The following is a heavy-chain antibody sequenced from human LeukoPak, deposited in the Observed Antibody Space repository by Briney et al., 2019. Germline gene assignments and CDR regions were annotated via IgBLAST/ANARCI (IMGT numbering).Heavy chain of an antibody. V-gene: IGHV1-24*01. CDR2: FDPEDGET. D-gene: IGHD1-26*01. CDR3: ATRDGGSYKYYYYYHGMDV. J-gene: IGHJ6*02. Sequence: ASVKVSCKVSGYTLTELSMHWVRQAPGKGLEWMGGFDPEDGETIYAQKFQGRVTMTEDTSTDTAYMELSSLRSEDTAVYYCATRDGGSYKYYYYYHGMDVWGQGTTVTVSS. CDR1: GYTLTELS.